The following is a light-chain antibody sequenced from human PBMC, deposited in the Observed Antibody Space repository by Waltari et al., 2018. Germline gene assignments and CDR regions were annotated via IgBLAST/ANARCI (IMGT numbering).Light chain of an antibody. J-gene: IGKJ2*01. CDR2: ATS. CDR3: QQSHGFPYT. Sequence: DIQMTQSPSSLSASAGDRVTITCRASQSVTPSLNWYQQRSGKAPKLLIYATSSLQSGVPSRFSGGGSGTEFTLTINSLQPEDVATYYCQQSHGFPYTFGQGTKVEMK. V-gene: IGKV1-39*01. CDR1: QSVTPS.